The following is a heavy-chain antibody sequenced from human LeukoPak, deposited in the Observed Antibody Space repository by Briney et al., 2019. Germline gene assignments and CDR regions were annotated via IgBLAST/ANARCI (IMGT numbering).Heavy chain of an antibody. J-gene: IGHJ3*02. D-gene: IGHD6-13*01. CDR2: INHSGSI. CDR1: GGSFSGYY. Sequence: SETLSLTCAVYGGSFSGYYWSWIRQPPGKGLEWTGEINHSGSINYNPSLKSRVTISVDTSKNQFSLKLSSVTAADTAVYYCARPRRYSSSWYPAGNAFDIWGQGTMVTVSS. V-gene: IGHV4-34*01. CDR3: ARPRRYSSSWYPAGNAFDI.